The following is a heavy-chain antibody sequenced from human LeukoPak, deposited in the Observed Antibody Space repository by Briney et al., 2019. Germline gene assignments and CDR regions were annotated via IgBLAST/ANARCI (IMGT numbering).Heavy chain of an antibody. Sequence: PGGSLRLSCAASGFTFSSYGMHWVRQAPGKGLEWVAVIWYDGSNKYYADSVKGRFTISRDNSKNTLYLQMNSLRAEDTAVYYCARDPDYGGNSVYFDYWGQGTLVTVSS. CDR2: IWYDGSNK. CDR3: ARDPDYGGNSVYFDY. J-gene: IGHJ4*02. CDR1: GFTFSSYG. V-gene: IGHV3-33*01. D-gene: IGHD4-23*01.